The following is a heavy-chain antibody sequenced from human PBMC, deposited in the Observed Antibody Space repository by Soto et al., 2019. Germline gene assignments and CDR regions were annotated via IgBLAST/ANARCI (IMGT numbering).Heavy chain of an antibody. J-gene: IGHJ4*02. V-gene: IGHV1-3*04. Sequence: GASVKVSCKASGYTFTSHAIHWLRQAPGQSLEWMAWINTGNGNTKYSQKFQGRVTITRDTSASTAYMELSSLRPEDTAVYYCARGYCGGDSCHYDYWGQGTLV. D-gene: IGHD2-15*01. CDR1: GYTFTSHA. CDR2: INTGNGNT. CDR3: ARGYCGGDSCHYDY.